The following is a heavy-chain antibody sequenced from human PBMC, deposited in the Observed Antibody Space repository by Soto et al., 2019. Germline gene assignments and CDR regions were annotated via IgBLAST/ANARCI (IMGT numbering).Heavy chain of an antibody. Sequence: QVQLQESGPRLVKPSQTLSLSCAVSGGSIISASYSWNWIRKSPGRGLEWIGHIYSSGSTYYNPCLKSRVSISVYTSNNQFCLKLTSVTAADTVVYFCAREDAARIERWFDAWGQGILVTVSA. CDR1: GGSIISASYS. CDR2: IYSSGST. D-gene: IGHD6-6*01. CDR3: AREDAARIERWFDA. J-gene: IGHJ5*02. V-gene: IGHV4-31*11.